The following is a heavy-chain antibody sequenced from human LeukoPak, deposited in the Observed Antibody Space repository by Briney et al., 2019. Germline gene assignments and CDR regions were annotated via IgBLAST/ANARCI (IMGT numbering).Heavy chain of an antibody. V-gene: IGHV4-34*01. CDR2: INHSGST. CDR1: GFTFSSYA. J-gene: IGHJ6*03. CDR3: ARLSTPGYCTNGVCSYRNPHYYYYYMDV. D-gene: IGHD2-8*01. Sequence: GSLRLSCAASGFTFSSYAMSWIRQPPGKGLEWIGEINHSGSTNYNPSLKSRVTISVDTSKNQFSLKLSSVTAADTAVYYCARLSTPGYCTNGVCSYRNPHYYYYYMDVWGKGTTVTVSS.